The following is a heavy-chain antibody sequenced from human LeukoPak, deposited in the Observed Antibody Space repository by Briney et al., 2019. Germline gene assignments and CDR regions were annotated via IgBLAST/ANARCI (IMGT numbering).Heavy chain of an antibody. CDR1: GFTFKNAW. CDR3: ARAPYDLGLNDY. V-gene: IGHV3-15*01. D-gene: IGHD2-8*01. Sequence: GGSLRLSCEASGFTFKNAWMIWVRQAPGKGPEWVGRIKSTRDGGATEYAAPVKGRFTISRDNSKNTLYLQMNSLRAEDTAVYYCARAPYDLGLNDYWGQGTLVTVSS. J-gene: IGHJ4*02. CDR2: IKSTRDGGAT.